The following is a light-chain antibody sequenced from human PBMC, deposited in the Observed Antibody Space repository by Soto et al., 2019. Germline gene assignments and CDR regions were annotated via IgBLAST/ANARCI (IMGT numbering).Light chain of an antibody. V-gene: IGLV2-14*01. Sequence: QSALTQPASVSGSPGPSITISCTGTSSDVGGYKYVSWYQQHPDKAPKLIIFEVSNRPSGISSRFSGSKSGNTASLTISGLQAEDEAGYYCASYTSSSTSVIFGRGTKVTVL. CDR3: ASYTSSSTSVI. CDR1: SSDVGGYKY. J-gene: IGLJ2*01. CDR2: EVS.